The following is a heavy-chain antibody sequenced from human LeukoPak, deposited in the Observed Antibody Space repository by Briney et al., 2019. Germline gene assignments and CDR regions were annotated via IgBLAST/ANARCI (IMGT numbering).Heavy chain of an antibody. D-gene: IGHD1-26*01. CDR1: RFTFRSYS. Sequence: GGSLRLSCAASRFTFRSYSMNWVRQTPGKGLGWVSSISPSSAYIYYADSVKGRFTISRDDANNSLYLQMNSLRDEDTAMYYCARDSGGPGSFTLWGQGTLVTVSS. CDR2: ISPSSAYI. J-gene: IGHJ4*02. V-gene: IGHV3-21*01. CDR3: ARDSGGPGSFTL.